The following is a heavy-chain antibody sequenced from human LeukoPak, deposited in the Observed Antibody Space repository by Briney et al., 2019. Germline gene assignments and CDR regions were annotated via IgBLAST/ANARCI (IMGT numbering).Heavy chain of an antibody. CDR2: INSKSGGT. J-gene: IGHJ3*02. CDR3: ARGGDCYDSSGYYDDAFDI. D-gene: IGHD3-22*01. CDR1: GYTFIGYY. Sequence: EASVKVSCKASGYTFIGYYVHWVRQAPGQGLEWMGWINSKSGGTNYAQKFQGRVAMTRDTSISTAYMELSRLRSGDTAVYYCARGGDCYDSSGYYDDAFDIWGQGTMVTVSS. V-gene: IGHV1-2*02.